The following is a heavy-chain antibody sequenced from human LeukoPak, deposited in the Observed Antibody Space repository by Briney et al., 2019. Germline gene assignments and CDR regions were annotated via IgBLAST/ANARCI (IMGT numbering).Heavy chain of an antibody. Sequence: SQTLSLTCTVSGGSISSGAYYWSWIRQHPGKGLEWIGYISYSGSTYYNPSLKSRVTISVDTSKNQFSLKLSSVTAADTAVYYCAIGVAAAANWFDPWGQGTLVTVSS. V-gene: IGHV4-31*03. J-gene: IGHJ5*02. D-gene: IGHD6-13*01. CDR1: GGSISSGAYY. CDR2: ISYSGST. CDR3: AIGVAAAANWFDP.